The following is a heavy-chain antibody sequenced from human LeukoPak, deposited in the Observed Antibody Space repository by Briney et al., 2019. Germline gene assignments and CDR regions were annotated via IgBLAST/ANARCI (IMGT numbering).Heavy chain of an antibody. CDR3: VKGFHFDW. CDR1: GFTFTGYW. CDR2: IKQEGSEK. J-gene: IGHJ4*02. V-gene: IGHV3-7*03. Sequence: GGSPRLSCGASGFTFTGYWMSWVRQAPGKGLEWVASIKQEGSEKYYVDSVKGRFTISRDNAKNSLNLQMNSLRAEDTAVYYCVKGFHFDWWGQGTLVTVSS.